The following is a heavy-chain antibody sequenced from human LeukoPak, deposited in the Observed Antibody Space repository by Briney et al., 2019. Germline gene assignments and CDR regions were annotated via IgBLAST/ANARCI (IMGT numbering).Heavy chain of an antibody. Sequence: SETLSLTCAISGGSFSGYYWTWIREAPGKGLEWIGEMYYSGATSYKPSLRSRVTISRGTSENQLSLEVTSVTAADTAVYYCARGILGLYYFDVWGRGTPVTVSS. CDR2: MYYSGAT. J-gene: IGHJ2*01. CDR1: GGSFSGYY. D-gene: IGHD3-16*01. CDR3: ARGILGLYYFDV. V-gene: IGHV4-34*01.